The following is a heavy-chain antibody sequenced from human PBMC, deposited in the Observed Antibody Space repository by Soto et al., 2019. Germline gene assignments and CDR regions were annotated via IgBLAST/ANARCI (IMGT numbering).Heavy chain of an antibody. V-gene: IGHV4-34*01. CDR2: VDHSGST. CDR1: GGSFSGYR. J-gene: IGHJ4*02. CDR3: AHSDGGYEIIYFDF. D-gene: IGHD5-12*01. Sequence: PSETLSLTCAVYGGSFSGYRWSWIRQPPGKGLEWIGEVDHSGSTNYNPSLKSRVTITGDTSKNQVVLSLTNVDPGDTATYFCAHSDGGYEIIYFDFWGQGIPVTVSS.